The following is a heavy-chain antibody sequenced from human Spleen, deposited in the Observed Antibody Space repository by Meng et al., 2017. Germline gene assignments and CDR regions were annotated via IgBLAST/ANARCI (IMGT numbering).Heavy chain of an antibody. V-gene: IGHV4-38-2*01. CDR2: IYHSGSP. CDR3: ASVLRVAVGFYFDD. Sequence: SDTLSPTCGVSGYSISSRYYWGWVRQPPGKGLEWIGSIYHSGSPWHNPSLKSRVTISVDTSKNQFSLKLSSVTAADTAVYYCASVLRVAVGFYFDDWGQGTLVTVSS. D-gene: IGHD6-19*01. CDR1: GYSISSRYY. J-gene: IGHJ4*02.